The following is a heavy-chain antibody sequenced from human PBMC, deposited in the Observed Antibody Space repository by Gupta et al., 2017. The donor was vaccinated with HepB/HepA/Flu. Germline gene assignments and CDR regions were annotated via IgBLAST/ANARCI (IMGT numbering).Heavy chain of an antibody. Sequence: QLQESGPGLVKPSGTLYLTCSVSGDSINDGRYFWGWIRQSPGKGLEYIGSIYSAGTTYYNPSLHSRVTISLDTSKNDFSLKLTSVTAADTAVYYCARAPPNRAPNWFDSWGPGTLVTVSS. J-gene: IGHJ5*01. CDR2: IYSAGTT. CDR3: ARAPPNRAPNWFDS. V-gene: IGHV4-39*02. CDR1: GDSINDGRYF. D-gene: IGHD2/OR15-2a*01.